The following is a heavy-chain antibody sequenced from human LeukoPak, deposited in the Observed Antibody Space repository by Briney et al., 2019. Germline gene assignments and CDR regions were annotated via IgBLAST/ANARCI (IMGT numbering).Heavy chain of an antibody. CDR3: ARDGSAYNLDY. Sequence: GGSLRLTCAASVFTFSPSWMHRVRQAPGKGLEWVSRINNDGSWINYADSVKGRFTVSRDNAKNTLNLQMNSLRAEDTAVYFCARDGSAYNLDYWGQGVLVTVSS. D-gene: IGHD3-16*01. CDR1: VFTFSPSW. J-gene: IGHJ4*02. V-gene: IGHV3-74*01. CDR2: INNDGSWI.